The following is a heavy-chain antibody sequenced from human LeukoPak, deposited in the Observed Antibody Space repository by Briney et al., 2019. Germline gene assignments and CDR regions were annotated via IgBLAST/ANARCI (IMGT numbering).Heavy chain of an antibody. CDR2: IAHDGTR. V-gene: IGHV4-4*02. J-gene: IGHJ4*02. D-gene: IGHD2/OR15-2a*01. Sequence: SETLSLTCGVSGGSIDSTNYWSWVRQAPGRGLEWIGEIAHDGTRNYNSSLRSRVAMSFDRANNYFSLSLTAVTAADTALYYCTRENRAFCPFAFWGQGVLVTVSS. CDR3: TRENRAFCPFAF. CDR1: GGSIDSTNY.